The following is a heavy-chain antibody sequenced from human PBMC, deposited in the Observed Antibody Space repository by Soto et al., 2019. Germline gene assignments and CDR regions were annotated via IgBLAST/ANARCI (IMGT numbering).Heavy chain of an antibody. CDR3: ARDGPSQYGEAGYFDY. CDR1: GFTFSSYG. D-gene: IGHD2-21*01. J-gene: IGHJ4*02. V-gene: IGHV3-33*01. CDR2: IWYDGSNK. Sequence: GGSLRLSCAASGFTFSSYGMHWVRQAPGKGLEWVAVIWYDGSNKYYADSVKGRFTISRDNSKNTLYLQMNSLRAEDTAVYYCARDGPSQYGEAGYFDYCGQGTLVTVSS.